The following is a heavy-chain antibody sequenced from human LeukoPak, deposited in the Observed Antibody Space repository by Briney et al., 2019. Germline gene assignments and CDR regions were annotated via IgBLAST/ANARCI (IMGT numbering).Heavy chain of an antibody. V-gene: IGHV1-8*01. D-gene: IGHD1-1*01. CDR3: ARRGVGTHFDY. J-gene: IGHJ4*02. CDR2: MNPNSDNT. Sequence: ASVKVSCKASGYTFTSYDINWVRQATGQGLEWMRWMNPNSDNTGYAQKFQGRVTMTRNTSISTAYMELSSLRSEDTAVSYCARRGVGTHFDYWGQGSLVTVSS. CDR1: GYTFTSYD.